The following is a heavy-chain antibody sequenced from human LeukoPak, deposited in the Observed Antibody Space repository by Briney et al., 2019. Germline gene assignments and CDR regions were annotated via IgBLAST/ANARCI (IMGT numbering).Heavy chain of an antibody. V-gene: IGHV3-21*01. J-gene: IGHJ4*02. Sequence: GGSLTLSCAASGFTFSSYSMNWVRQAPGKGLEWVSSISSSSSYIYYADSVKGRFTISRDNAKNSLYLQMNSLRAEDTAVYYCARDVEVIATYDYWGQGTLVTVSS. CDR3: ARDVEVIATYDY. CDR1: GFTFSSYS. CDR2: ISSSSSYI. D-gene: IGHD3-22*01.